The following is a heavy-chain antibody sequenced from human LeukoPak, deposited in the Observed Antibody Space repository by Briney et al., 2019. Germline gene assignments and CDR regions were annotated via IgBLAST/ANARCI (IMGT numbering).Heavy chain of an antibody. Sequence: SSVKVSCKTSGYTFINYHIHWVRQAPGQGVEWMGIINPSGGSTTYAQKFQGRVTMTTDMSTSTFYMELSSLRSEDTAIYYCTRGGGNYGARPHLSGEAYYFYMDVWGKGTTVTVSS. CDR2: INPSGGST. J-gene: IGHJ6*03. D-gene: IGHD4-17*01. V-gene: IGHV1-46*01. CDR1: GYTFINYH. CDR3: TRGGGNYGARPHLSGEAYYFYMDV.